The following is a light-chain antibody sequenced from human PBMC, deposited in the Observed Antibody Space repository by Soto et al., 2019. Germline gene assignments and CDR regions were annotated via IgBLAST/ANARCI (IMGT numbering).Light chain of an antibody. CDR3: GTWDSGLSAVV. CDR1: ISNIGNNY. J-gene: IGLJ2*01. Sequence: QSVLTQPPSVSAAPGQTVTISCSGGISNIGNNYVSWYQQVPGTAPKLLIKDNDKRPSEIPDRFSGSKSGTSATLDITGLQTGDEANYYCGTWDSGLSAVVFGGGTKLTVL. CDR2: DND. V-gene: IGLV1-51*01.